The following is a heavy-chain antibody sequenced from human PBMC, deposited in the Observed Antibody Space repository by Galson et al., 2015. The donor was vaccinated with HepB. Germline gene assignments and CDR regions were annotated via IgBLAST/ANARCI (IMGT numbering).Heavy chain of an antibody. V-gene: IGHV3-7*03. Sequence: SLRLSCADSHLVLGDYWMSWVRQAPGKGLEWVACINQDGSEKNYVDSVKGRFTISRDNAKNSLFLQMNTLTVEDTAVYYGARDARHRPILFDPWGQGTLVTVSS. CDR3: ARDARHRPILFDP. CDR1: HLVLGDYW. J-gene: IGHJ5*02. CDR2: INQDGSEK. D-gene: IGHD3-3*01.